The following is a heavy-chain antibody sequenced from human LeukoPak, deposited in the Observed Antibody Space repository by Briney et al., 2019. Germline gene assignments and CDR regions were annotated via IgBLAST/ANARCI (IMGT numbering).Heavy chain of an antibody. D-gene: IGHD1-14*01. CDR3: AKVSGGGLYYDGMDV. CDR1: GITFNNYA. J-gene: IGHJ6*02. Sequence: GGSLRLSCAASGITFNNYAMNWVRQAPGKGLEWVSVISGSGGTTYYADSVKGRFTISRDSSENTLYLQMNSLRAEDTAVYYCAKVSGGGLYYDGMDVWGQGTTVTVSS. V-gene: IGHV3-23*01. CDR2: ISGSGGTT.